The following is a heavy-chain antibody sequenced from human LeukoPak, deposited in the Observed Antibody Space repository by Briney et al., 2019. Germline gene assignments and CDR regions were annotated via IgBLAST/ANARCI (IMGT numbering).Heavy chain of an antibody. CDR1: GFTVSSNY. J-gene: IGHJ4*02. D-gene: IGHD3-10*01. CDR2: IYSGGST. CDR3: AKGGITMVRGVRRLFPFDY. V-gene: IGHV3-53*01. Sequence: TGGSLRLSCAASGFTVSSNYMSWVRQAPGKGLEWVSVIYSGGSTYYADSVKGRFTISRDNSKNTLYLQMNSLRAEDTAVYYCAKGGITMVRGVRRLFPFDYWGQGTLVTVSS.